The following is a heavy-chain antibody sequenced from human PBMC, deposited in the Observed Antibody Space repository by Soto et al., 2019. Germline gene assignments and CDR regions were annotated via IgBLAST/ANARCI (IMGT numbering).Heavy chain of an antibody. CDR3: ARAGVDYYDSSGYPDAFDI. D-gene: IGHD3-22*01. Sequence: PSETLSLTCTVSGGSISSGGYYWSWIRQHPGKGLEWIGYIYYSGSTYYNPSLRSRVTISVDTSKNQFSLKLSSVTAADTAVYYCARAGVDYYDSSGYPDAFDIWGQGTMVTVSS. CDR2: IYYSGST. CDR1: GGSISSGGYY. V-gene: IGHV4-31*03. J-gene: IGHJ3*02.